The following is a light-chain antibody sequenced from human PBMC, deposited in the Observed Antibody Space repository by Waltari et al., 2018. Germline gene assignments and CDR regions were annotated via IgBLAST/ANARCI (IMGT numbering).Light chain of an antibody. CDR3: SSWDDSVIGPV. V-gene: IGLV1-44*01. Sequence: QSMLTQPPSASGTPGQRVTISCSGSSSNIGSKTVHRYQPPPGTAPRVLIYSNNQRASGVPDRFSGSKSGTSASLAISGLQSEDEADYYCSSWDDSVIGPVFGGGTKLTVL. CDR1: SSNIGSKT. J-gene: IGLJ2*01. CDR2: SNN.